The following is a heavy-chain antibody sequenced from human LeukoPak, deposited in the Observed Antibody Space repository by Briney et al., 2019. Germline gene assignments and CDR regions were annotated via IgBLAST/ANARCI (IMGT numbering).Heavy chain of an antibody. CDR1: GFTFSSYS. J-gene: IGHJ4*02. CDR2: IRQDGSDK. D-gene: IGHD2-2*01. CDR3: ARDGGSAMPFDY. V-gene: IGHV3-7*01. Sequence: GGSLRLSCAASGFTFSSYSMNWVRQAPGKGLEWVANIRQDGSDKYYVDSVKGRFTISRDNAKNSLYLQMNSLRAEDTAVYYCARDGGSAMPFDYWGQGTLVTVSS.